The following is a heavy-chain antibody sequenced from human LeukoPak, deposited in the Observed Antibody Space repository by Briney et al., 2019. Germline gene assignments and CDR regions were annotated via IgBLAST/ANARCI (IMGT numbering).Heavy chain of an antibody. V-gene: IGHV4-59*01. Sequence: TSETLSLTCTVSGGSISSYYWSWIRQPPGKGLEWIGYIYYTGSTNCNPSLKSRVTISVDTSKNQFSLKLSSVTAADTAVYYCARSGKSAYILDYWGQGTLVTVSS. J-gene: IGHJ4*02. CDR2: IYYTGST. CDR1: GGSISSYY. CDR3: ARSGKSAYILDY. D-gene: IGHD3-16*01.